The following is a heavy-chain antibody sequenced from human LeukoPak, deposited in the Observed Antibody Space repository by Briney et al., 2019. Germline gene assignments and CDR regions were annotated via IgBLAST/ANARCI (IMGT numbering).Heavy chain of an antibody. D-gene: IGHD6-13*01. Sequence: ATVKVSCKASGFTFTSSAMQWVRQARGQRLEWIGWIVVGSGNTNYAQKFQERVTITRDMSTSTAYMELSSLRSEDTAVYYCAALSSIAAAGAFDYWGQGTLVTVSS. CDR1: GFTFTSSA. V-gene: IGHV1-58*02. CDR3: AALSSIAAAGAFDY. J-gene: IGHJ4*02. CDR2: IVVGSGNT.